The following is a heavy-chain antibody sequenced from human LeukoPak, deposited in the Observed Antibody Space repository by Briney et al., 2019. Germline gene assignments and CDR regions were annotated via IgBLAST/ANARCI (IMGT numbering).Heavy chain of an antibody. CDR2: IKQDGGEK. V-gene: IGHV3-7*01. Sequence: GGSLRLSCAASGFTFSSYRMSWVRQAPGKGLEWVANIKQDGGEKYYVDSVKGRFTISRDNAKNSLYLQMNSLRAEDTAVYYCARVVWEWARRYYYGSGSYLTYYFDYWGQGTLVTVSS. D-gene: IGHD3-10*01. CDR1: GFTFSSYR. CDR3: ARVVWEWARRYYYGSGSYLTYYFDY. J-gene: IGHJ4*02.